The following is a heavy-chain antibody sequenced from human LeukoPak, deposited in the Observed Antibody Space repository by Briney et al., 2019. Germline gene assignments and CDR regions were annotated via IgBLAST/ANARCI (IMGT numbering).Heavy chain of an antibody. V-gene: IGHV4-61*08. CDR2: MYNSGSS. J-gene: IGHJ4*02. D-gene: IGHD4-17*01. CDR3: ARDWATVTELDY. Sequence: SETLSLTCTVSGGSVSSGGHYWSWIRQPPGKGLEWIGYMYNSGSSNYSPSLKSRVTISADTSKNQFSLSLTSVTAADTAVYYCARDWATVTELDYWGQGTLVTVSS. CDR1: GGSVSSGGHY.